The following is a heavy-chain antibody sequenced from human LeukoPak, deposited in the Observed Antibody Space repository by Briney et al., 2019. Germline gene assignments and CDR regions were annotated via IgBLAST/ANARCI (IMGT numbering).Heavy chain of an antibody. CDR2: INPNSGGT. D-gene: IGHD6-19*01. J-gene: IGHJ4*02. CDR1: GYTFTAYY. V-gene: IGHV1-2*02. CDR3: TRLLYSSGWYPSGY. Sequence: ASVKVSCKASGYTFTAYYMYWVRQAPGQGLEWMGWINPNSGGTKYAQKFQDRVTMTRDTSINTAYMEVSRLRSDDTAVYYCTRLLYSSGWYPSGYWGQGTLVSASS.